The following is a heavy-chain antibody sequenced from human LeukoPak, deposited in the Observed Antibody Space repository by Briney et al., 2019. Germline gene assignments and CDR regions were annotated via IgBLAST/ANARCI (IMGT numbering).Heavy chain of an antibody. CDR1: GFTFSSYA. Sequence: GGSLRLSCAASGFTFSSYAMHWVRQAPGKGLEWVAVISYDGSNKYYADSVKGRFTISRDNSKNTLYLQMNSLRAEDTAVYYCARGVVVVAATFDYWGQGTLVIVSS. CDR3: ARGVVVVAATFDY. V-gene: IGHV3-30*04. J-gene: IGHJ4*02. CDR2: ISYDGSNK. D-gene: IGHD2-15*01.